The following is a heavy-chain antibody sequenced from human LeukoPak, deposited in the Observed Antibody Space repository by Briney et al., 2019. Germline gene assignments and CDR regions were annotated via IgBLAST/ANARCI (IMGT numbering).Heavy chain of an antibody. CDR2: ISGSGGST. CDR1: GFTFSSYA. J-gene: IGHJ6*03. D-gene: IGHD1-26*01. CDR3: AYYSGSYWTYYYYYMDV. Sequence: GGSLRPSCAASGFTFSSYAMSWVRQAPGKGLEWVSAISGSGGSTYYADSVKGRFTISRDNSKNTLYLQMNSLRAEDTAVYYCAYYSGSYWTYYYYYMDVWGKGTTVTVSS. V-gene: IGHV3-23*01.